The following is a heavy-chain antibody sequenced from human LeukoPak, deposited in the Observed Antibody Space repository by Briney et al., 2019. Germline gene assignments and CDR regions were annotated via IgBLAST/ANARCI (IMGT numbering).Heavy chain of an antibody. CDR3: AREGYSYGSAAFDI. CDR1: GGSISSYY. CDR2: IYTSGST. D-gene: IGHD5-18*01. J-gene: IGHJ3*02. Sequence: PSETLSLTCTVSGGSISSYYWSWIRHPAGKGLEGIGRIYTSGSTNYNPSLKSRVTISVDTSKNQFSLKLSSVTAADTAVYYCAREGYSYGSAAFDIWGQGTMVTVSS. V-gene: IGHV4-4*07.